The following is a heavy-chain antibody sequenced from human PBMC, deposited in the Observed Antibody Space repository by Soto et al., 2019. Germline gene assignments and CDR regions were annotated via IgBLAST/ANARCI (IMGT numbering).Heavy chain of an antibody. D-gene: IGHD3-16*02. Sequence: SGPTLVNPTETLTLTCTVSGFSLNDARVGVSWIRQPPGRALEWLAHIFSNDEKSYSTSLYNRLTISKDTSKSQVVLTMTNMGPVDTATYFCARIQDYVWGSYPYDVWGQGSLVTVSS. CDR3: ARIQDYVWGSYPYDV. CDR2: IFSNDEK. J-gene: IGHJ4*02. CDR1: GFSLNDARVG. V-gene: IGHV2-26*01.